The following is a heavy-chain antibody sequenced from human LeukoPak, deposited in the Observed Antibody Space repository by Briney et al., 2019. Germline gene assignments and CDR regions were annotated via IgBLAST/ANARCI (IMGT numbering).Heavy chain of an antibody. D-gene: IGHD2-2*01. CDR3: AKDRSSTTSCSNY. CDR2: VTDRSSNT. J-gene: IGHJ4*02. Sequence: GRSLRISCAASGFNFSNYAMTWVRQAPGNGLEWVSAVTDRSSNTYYADSVKGRFTISRDNSKNMLYLEMNSLRVEDTAIYYCAKDRSSTTSCSNYWGRGTLVTVSS. CDR1: GFNFSNYA. V-gene: IGHV3-23*01.